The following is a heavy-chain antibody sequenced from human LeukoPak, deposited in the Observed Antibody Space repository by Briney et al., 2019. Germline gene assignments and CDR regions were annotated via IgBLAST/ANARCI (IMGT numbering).Heavy chain of an antibody. Sequence: SETLSLTCTVSGGSISMSSYYWGWIRQPPGKGLEWIGSIYYSGKTDYNPSLKSRVTISVETSKNQFSLKLSSVTAADTAVYYCARAKYSNCFDYWGQGTLVTVSS. J-gene: IGHJ4*02. D-gene: IGHD4-11*01. CDR1: GGSISMSSYY. CDR2: IYYSGKT. CDR3: ARAKYSNCFDY. V-gene: IGHV4-39*07.